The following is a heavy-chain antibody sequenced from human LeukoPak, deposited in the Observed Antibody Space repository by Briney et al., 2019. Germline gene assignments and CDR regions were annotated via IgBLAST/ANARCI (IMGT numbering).Heavy chain of an antibody. CDR3: ARDGVVTDAFDI. Sequence: PSETLSLTCTVSGGSISSGSYYWSWIRQPAGKGLEWIGRIYTSGSTNYNPSLKSRVTISVDTSKNQFSLKLSPVTAADTAVYYCARDGVVTDAFDIWGQGTMVTVSS. CDR2: IYTSGST. J-gene: IGHJ3*02. CDR1: GGSISSGSYY. D-gene: IGHD2-21*02. V-gene: IGHV4-61*02.